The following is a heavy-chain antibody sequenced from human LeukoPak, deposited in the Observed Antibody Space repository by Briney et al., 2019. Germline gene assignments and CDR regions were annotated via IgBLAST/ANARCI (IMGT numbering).Heavy chain of an antibody. Sequence: ASVTVSFKASGYTFTGYYMHWVRQAPGQGLEWMGRINPNSGGTNYAQKFQGRVTTTRDTAISTAYMELSRLRSDDTAVYYCARGPRSYYGSGSYTWFDPWGQGTLVTVSS. V-gene: IGHV1-2*06. CDR3: ARGPRSYYGSGSYTWFDP. CDR1: GYTFTGYY. J-gene: IGHJ5*02. D-gene: IGHD3-10*01. CDR2: INPNSGGT.